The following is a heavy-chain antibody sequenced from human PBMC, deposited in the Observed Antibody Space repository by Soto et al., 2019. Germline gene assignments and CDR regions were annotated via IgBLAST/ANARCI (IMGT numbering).Heavy chain of an antibody. D-gene: IGHD2-2*01. CDR1: GASISSYY. CDR2: IYYSGSP. CDR3: ARDQVPAVLLGWIDP. Sequence: PSETLSLTCTVSGASISSYYGSWIRQPLGKGVEGIGYIYYSGSPNYNPSLKSRVTISVDTSKNQFSLKLSSVNAADTAVYYCARDQVPAVLLGWIDPCGQGTLVTVSS. V-gene: IGHV4-59*01. J-gene: IGHJ5*02.